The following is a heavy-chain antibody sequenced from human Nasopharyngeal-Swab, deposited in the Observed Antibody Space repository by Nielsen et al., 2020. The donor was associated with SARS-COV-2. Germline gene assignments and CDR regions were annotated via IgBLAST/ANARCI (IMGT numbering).Heavy chain of an antibody. CDR2: INPNSCGP. Sequence: ASDKVSHKHCGYSFTDYYMHWVRPAPGQGLEWMGRINPNSCGPNYAQKFQGKVTMTSDTSISTAYMELSRLRSDDTAVYYCAIGTGLTFDYWGQGTLVTVSS. V-gene: IGHV1-2*06. D-gene: IGHD2-8*02. J-gene: IGHJ4*02. CDR3: AIGTGLTFDY. CDR1: GYSFTDYY.